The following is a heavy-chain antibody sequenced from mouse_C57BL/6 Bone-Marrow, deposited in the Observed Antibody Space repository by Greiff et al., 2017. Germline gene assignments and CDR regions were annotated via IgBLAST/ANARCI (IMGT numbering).Heavy chain of an antibody. CDR3: AREGPIYYDYDEAWLAY. CDR2: IYPRSGNT. Sequence: VQLQQSGAELARPGASVKLSCKASGYTFTSYGISWVKQRTGQGLEWIGEIYPRSGNTYYNEKFKGKATLTADKSSSTAYMELRSLTSEDSAVYCCAREGPIYYDYDEAWLAYWGKGTLVTVSA. J-gene: IGHJ3*01. D-gene: IGHD2-4*01. V-gene: IGHV1-81*01. CDR1: GYTFTSYG.